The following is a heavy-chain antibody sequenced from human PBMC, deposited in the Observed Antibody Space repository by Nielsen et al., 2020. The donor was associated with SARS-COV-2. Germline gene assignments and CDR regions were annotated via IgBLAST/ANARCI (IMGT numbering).Heavy chain of an antibody. CDR3: AKMGLEIYGYYYYMDV. J-gene: IGHJ6*03. CDR1: GFTFSSYA. Sequence: GESLKISCAASGFTFSSYAMSWVRQAPGKGLEWVSAISGSGGSTYYADSVKGRFTIPRDNSKNTLYLQMNSLRAEDTAVYYCAKMGLEIYGYYYYMDVWGKGTTVTVSS. V-gene: IGHV3-23*01. CDR2: ISGSGGST. D-gene: IGHD4-17*01.